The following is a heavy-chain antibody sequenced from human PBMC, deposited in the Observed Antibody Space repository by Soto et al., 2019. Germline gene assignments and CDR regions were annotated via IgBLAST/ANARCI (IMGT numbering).Heavy chain of an antibody. J-gene: IGHJ4*02. CDR2: IRGSGGDT. CDR1: GFTFGSYA. CDR3: ATLRSAVVAAAIKY. V-gene: IGHV3-23*01. Sequence: PGGSLRLSCAASGFTFGSYAMTWVRQAPGKGLEWVSSIRGSGGDTYHADSVRGRFTISRDNSKNTLYLQMSSLRAEDTAVYYCATLRSAVVAAAIKYWGQGTPVTVSS. D-gene: IGHD2-15*01.